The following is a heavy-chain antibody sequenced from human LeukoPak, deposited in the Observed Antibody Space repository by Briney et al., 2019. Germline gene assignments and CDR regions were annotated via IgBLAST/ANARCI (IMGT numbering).Heavy chain of an antibody. V-gene: IGHV3-53*01. D-gene: IGHD1-26*01. Sequence: GGSLRLSCVASGVTVSSNFITWVRQAPGKGLEWVSIIYTGDTTRYADSAKGRFTISRDNSKNTLYLQMNNLRAEDTATYYCARVQYSGTYSDAFDMWGQGTVVHVSS. CDR3: ARVQYSGTYSDAFDM. CDR1: GVTVSSNF. J-gene: IGHJ3*02. CDR2: IYTGDTT.